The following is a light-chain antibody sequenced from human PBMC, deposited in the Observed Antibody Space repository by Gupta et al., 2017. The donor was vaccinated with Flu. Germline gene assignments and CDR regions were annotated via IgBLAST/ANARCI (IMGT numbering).Light chain of an antibody. CDR1: QDISNY. Sequence: PSSLSASVGDRVTITCRASQDISNYLAWFQQQPGKAPKSLIFGASDLQSGVPSKFSGSGSGTDFTLTISSLQPEDFATYYCQQDDSYPWTFGQGTKVEIK. V-gene: IGKV1-16*02. J-gene: IGKJ1*01. CDR3: QQDDSYPWT. CDR2: GAS.